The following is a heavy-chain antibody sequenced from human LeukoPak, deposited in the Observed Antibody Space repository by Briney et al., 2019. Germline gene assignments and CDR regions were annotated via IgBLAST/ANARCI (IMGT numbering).Heavy chain of an antibody. V-gene: IGHV3-30*03. CDR1: RFTLSSYG. CDR2: ISYDGSNK. Sequence: PGRALRLSCVASRFTLSSYGMHGVRQAPGKGVEGVAVISYDGSNKYYADSVKGRFTISRDNSKNTLYLQMNSLRAEDTAVYYCAILTYYDFWRGSPPPVGHYYGMDVWGQGTTVTVSS. CDR3: AILTYYDFWRGSPPPVGHYYGMDV. D-gene: IGHD3-3*01. J-gene: IGHJ6*02.